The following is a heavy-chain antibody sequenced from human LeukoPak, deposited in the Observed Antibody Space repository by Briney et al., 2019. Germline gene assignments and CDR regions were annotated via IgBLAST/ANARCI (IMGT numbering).Heavy chain of an antibody. CDR1: GFTFSDYY. J-gene: IGHJ4*02. Sequence: GGSLRLSCAASGFTFSDYYMSWIRQAPGKGLEWISYTSSSGSIIYYADSVKGRFTISRDNAKNSLYLQMNSLRAEDTAVYYCARDRSLAVSGAYYFDYWGQGTLVTVSS. CDR2: TSSSGSII. D-gene: IGHD6-19*01. CDR3: ARDRSLAVSGAYYFDY. V-gene: IGHV3-11*01.